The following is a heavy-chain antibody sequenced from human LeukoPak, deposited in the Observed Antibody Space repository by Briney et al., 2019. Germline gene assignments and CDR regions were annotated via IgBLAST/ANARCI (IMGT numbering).Heavy chain of an antibody. CDR2: FSSNGGST. CDR3: ARDLFNSNGWYGPFDF. CDR1: GITFISYA. J-gene: IGHJ4*02. Sequence: GGSPGLPFGAPGITFISYAMDRVRQASREGRGDVSGFSSNGGSTYYANSVKGRFTISRDNSKNTLYLQMGSLRAEDMAVYYCARDLFNSNGWYGPFDFWGQGTLVTVSS. D-gene: IGHD6-19*01. V-gene: IGHV3-64*01.